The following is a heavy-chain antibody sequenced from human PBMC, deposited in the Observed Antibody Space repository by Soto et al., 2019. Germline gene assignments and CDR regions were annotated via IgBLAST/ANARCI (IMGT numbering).Heavy chain of an antibody. J-gene: IGHJ4*02. V-gene: IGHV1-24*01. CDR3: AAELELGVLDY. D-gene: IGHD1-7*01. CDR2: FDPEDGET. CDR1: GYTLPELS. Sequence: ASEKVSCMVSGYTLPELSMHWVRQAPGKGLEWMGGFDPEDGETIYAQKFQGRVTMTDDTSTDTAYIELSSVRSEDTSVYYCAAELELGVLDYWGQGTLVTVSS.